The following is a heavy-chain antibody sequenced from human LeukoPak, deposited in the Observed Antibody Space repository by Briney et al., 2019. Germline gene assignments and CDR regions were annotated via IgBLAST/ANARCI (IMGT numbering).Heavy chain of an antibody. J-gene: IGHJ4*02. CDR1: GGSISGSY. D-gene: IGHD4-17*01. Sequence: SETLSLTCTVSGGSISGSYWSWIRQPPGKGLEWIAYMYNSGSTDYNPSLKSRVTISIDTSKNQFSLKLSSLTAADTAIYYCARGIESYGDYGYWGQGILVTVSS. CDR2: MYNSGST. V-gene: IGHV4-59*01. CDR3: ARGIESYGDYGY.